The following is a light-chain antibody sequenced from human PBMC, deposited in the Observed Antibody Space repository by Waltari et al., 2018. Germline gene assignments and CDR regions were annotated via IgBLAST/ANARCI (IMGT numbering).Light chain of an antibody. V-gene: IGLV3-21*02. CDR2: DDS. CDR3: QVWDSSSDHRV. J-gene: IGLJ3*02. CDR1: NIVRKR. Sequence: SYVLTQLPSVSVAPGQTARITCGGNNIVRKRVHWYQQKPGQAPGLVVYDDSDRPSGIPERFSVSNSGNTATLTISRVEAGDEADYYCQVWDSSSDHRVFGGGTKLTVL.